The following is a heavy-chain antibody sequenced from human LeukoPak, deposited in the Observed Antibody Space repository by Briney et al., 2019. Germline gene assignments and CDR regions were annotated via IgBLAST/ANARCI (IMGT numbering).Heavy chain of an antibody. V-gene: IGHV4-34*01. CDR1: GGSFSGYY. CDR3: ARGGYQLPDNWFDP. D-gene: IGHD2-2*01. J-gene: IGHJ5*02. Sequence: SETLSLTCAVYGGSFSGYYWSWIRQPPGKGLEWIGEINHSGSTNYNPSLKSRVTISVDTSKNQFSLKLSSVTAADTAVYYCARGGYQLPDNWFDPWGQGTLVTVSS. CDR2: INHSGST.